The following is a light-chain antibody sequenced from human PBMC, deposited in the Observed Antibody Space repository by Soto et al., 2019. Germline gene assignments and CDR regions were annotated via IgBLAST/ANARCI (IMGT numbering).Light chain of an antibody. CDR3: QQRSNWLT. CDR2: DAS. J-gene: IGKJ4*01. V-gene: IGKV3-11*01. CDR1: QSVGSY. Sequence: EIVLTQSPATLSLSPGERATLSCRASQSVGSYLAWYQQKPGQAPRLLIYDASNRATGIPARFSGSGSGTAFTLPISSREPEDFAVYFCQQRSNWLTFGGGTKVEIK.